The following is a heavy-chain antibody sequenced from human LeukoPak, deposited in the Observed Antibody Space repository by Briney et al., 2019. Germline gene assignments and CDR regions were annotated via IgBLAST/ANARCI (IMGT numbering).Heavy chain of an antibody. V-gene: IGHV4-34*01. CDR2: INHSGST. CDR3: ARARRRFDP. Sequence: SETPSLTCAVYGGSFSGYYWSWIRQPPGKGLEWIGEINHSGSTNYNPSLKSRVTISVDTSKNQFSLKLSSVTAADTAVYYCARARRRFDPWGQGTLVTVSS. J-gene: IGHJ5*02. CDR1: GGSFSGYY.